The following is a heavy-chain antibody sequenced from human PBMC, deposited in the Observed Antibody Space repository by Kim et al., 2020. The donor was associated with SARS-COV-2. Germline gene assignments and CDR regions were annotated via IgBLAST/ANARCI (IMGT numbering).Heavy chain of an antibody. Sequence: VKGRFTISRDNSKDSLYLQMNSLRTEDTALYYCAKVADGYKYPVNSDAFDIWGQGTMVTVSS. V-gene: IGHV3-43*01. D-gene: IGHD5-12*01. J-gene: IGHJ3*02. CDR3: AKVADGYKYPVNSDAFDI.